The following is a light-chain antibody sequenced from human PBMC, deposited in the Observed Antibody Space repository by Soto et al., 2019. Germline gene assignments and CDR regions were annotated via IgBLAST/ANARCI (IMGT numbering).Light chain of an antibody. Sequence: EIVLTQSPGTLSLSPGERATLSGLASQSVSNNYLAWYQQKPGQAPRLLIYGESNRATGIPDRFSGSGSGTDFTLTISSLEPEDFAVYYCQHRMNWPLTFGQGTRLEI. J-gene: IGKJ5*01. V-gene: IGKV3D-20*02. CDR3: QHRMNWPLT. CDR2: GES. CDR1: QSVSNNY.